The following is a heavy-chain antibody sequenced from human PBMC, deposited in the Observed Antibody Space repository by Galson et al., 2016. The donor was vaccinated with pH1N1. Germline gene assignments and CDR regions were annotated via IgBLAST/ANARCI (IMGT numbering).Heavy chain of an antibody. CDR1: GGTFSSYT. CDR3: ARRYYFDY. Sequence: SVKASCKASGGTFSSYTFSWMRQAPGQGLEWMGGISPVFGTKNYAQKFQGRVTMTHDTATNTVYMESSSLRSDDTAVYYCARRYYFDYWGQGTLVAVSS. CDR2: ISPVFGTK. V-gene: IGHV1-69*06. J-gene: IGHJ4*02.